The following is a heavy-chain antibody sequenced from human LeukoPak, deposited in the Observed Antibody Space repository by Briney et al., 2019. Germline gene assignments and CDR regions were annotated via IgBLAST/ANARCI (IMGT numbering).Heavy chain of an antibody. V-gene: IGHV3-11*01. CDR2: ISSSGSTI. D-gene: IGHD3-22*01. J-gene: IGHJ4*02. CDR1: GFTFSDYY. Sequence: GGSLRLSCAASGFTFSDYYMSWIRQAPGKGLEWVSYISSSGSTIYYADSVKGRFTISRDNAKNSLYLQMNSLRAEDTAVYYCAGSSYYYDSSGYYPLRFWGQGTLVTVSS. CDR3: AGSSYYYDSSGYYPLRF.